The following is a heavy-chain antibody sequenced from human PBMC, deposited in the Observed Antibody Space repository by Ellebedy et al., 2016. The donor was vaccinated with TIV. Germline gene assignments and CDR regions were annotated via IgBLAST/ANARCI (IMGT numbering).Heavy chain of an antibody. Sequence: MPSETLSLTCTVSGGSISSYYWSWIRQPPGKGLEWIGYIYYSGSTNYNPSLKSRLTISLDTSKNQFSLKLSSVTAADTAMYYCARSEGITMVRGLIRENGYGAFDIWGQGTMVTVSS. CDR3: ARSEGITMVRGLIRENGYGAFDI. D-gene: IGHD3-10*01. CDR2: IYYSGST. J-gene: IGHJ3*02. CDR1: GGSISSYY. V-gene: IGHV4-59*08.